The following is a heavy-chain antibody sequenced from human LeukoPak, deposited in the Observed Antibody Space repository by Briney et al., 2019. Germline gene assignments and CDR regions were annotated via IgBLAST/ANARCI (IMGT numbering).Heavy chain of an antibody. Sequence: SETLSLTCTVSGGSISSGGYYWSWIRQHPGKGLEWIGYIYYSGSTYYNPSLKSRVTISVDTSKNQFSLKLSSVTAADTAAYYCARADGSGNDPWGQGTLVTVSS. CDR2: IYYSGST. CDR1: GGSISSGGYY. D-gene: IGHD3-10*01. J-gene: IGHJ5*02. V-gene: IGHV4-31*03. CDR3: ARADGSGNDP.